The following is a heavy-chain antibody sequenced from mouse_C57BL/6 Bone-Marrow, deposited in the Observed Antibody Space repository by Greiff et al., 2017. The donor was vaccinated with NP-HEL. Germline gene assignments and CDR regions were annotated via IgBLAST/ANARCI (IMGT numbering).Heavy chain of an antibody. CDR3: ARSYYYGSLAY. CDR2: INPSSGYT. Sequence: QVQLQQPGAELARPGASVKMSCKASGYTFTSYTMHWVKQRPGQGLEWIGYINPSSGYTKYNQKFKDKATLTADTSSSTAYMQLSSLTSEDSAVYYCARSYYYGSLAYWCRGTLVTVSA. J-gene: IGHJ3*01. D-gene: IGHD1-1*01. CDR1: GYTFTSYT. V-gene: IGHV1-4*01.